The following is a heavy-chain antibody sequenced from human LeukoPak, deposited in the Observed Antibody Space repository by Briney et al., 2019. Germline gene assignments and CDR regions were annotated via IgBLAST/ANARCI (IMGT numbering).Heavy chain of an antibody. CDR1: GGSTSSYY. D-gene: IGHD3-9*01. Sequence: PETLSLTCTVSGGSTSSYYWSWRRQPPAEGLECIGYIYYSGGTNYNPSPKSRVTISVDTSKNQISLKLSSVTAADTAVYYCAREPAYYDILTGYYHDAFDIWGQGTMVTVSS. CDR3: AREPAYYDILTGYYHDAFDI. V-gene: IGHV4-59*01. CDR2: IYYSGGT. J-gene: IGHJ3*02.